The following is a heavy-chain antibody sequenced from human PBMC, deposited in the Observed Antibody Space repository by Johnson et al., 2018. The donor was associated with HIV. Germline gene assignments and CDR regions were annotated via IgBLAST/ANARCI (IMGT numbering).Heavy chain of an antibody. CDR3: ARDGSSSPWAFDI. Sequence: VQLVESGGGLVQPGGSLRLSCAASGFTVSSNYMSWVRQAPGKGLEWVSVIYSGGSTYYADSVKGRFTISRDNSKNTLYLQMNSLRAEDTAVYYCARDGSSSPWAFDIWGQGTMVTVSS. D-gene: IGHD2-15*01. CDR1: GFTVSSNY. CDR2: IYSGGST. J-gene: IGHJ3*02. V-gene: IGHV3-66*01.